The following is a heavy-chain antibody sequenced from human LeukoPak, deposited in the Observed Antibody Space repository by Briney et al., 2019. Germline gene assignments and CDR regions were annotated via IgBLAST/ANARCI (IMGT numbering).Heavy chain of an antibody. J-gene: IGHJ4*02. Sequence: ASVKVSSKASGYTFSDYYMHWVRQAPGRGLEWMGWINPNSGGTNYAQKFQGRVTVTRDTSISTAYMELTRVTSDDTAVYYCAREGDYSNSLDYWGQGTLLTVSS. CDR3: AREGDYSNSLDY. V-gene: IGHV1-2*02. CDR1: GYTFSDYY. D-gene: IGHD6-6*01. CDR2: INPNSGGT.